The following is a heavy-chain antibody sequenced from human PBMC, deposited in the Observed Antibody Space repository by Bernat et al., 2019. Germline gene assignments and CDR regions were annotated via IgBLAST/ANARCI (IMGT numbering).Heavy chain of an antibody. CDR1: GFTFNSYA. Sequence: EVQLLESGGGLVQPGGSLRLSCAASGFTFNSYAMSWVRQAPGKGLEWVSAFSGCGGSTYYADSVKGRFTISRDNSKNTLYLQMNSLRAEDTALYYCAKATGVVAPTYIDYWGQGTLVTVSS. CDR3: AKATGVVAPTYIDY. D-gene: IGHD2-15*01. J-gene: IGHJ4*02. CDR2: FSGCGGST. V-gene: IGHV3-23*01.